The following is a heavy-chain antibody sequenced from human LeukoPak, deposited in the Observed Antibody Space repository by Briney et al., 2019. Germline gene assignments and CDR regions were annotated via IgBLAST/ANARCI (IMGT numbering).Heavy chain of an antibody. CDR2: ISAYNGNT. CDR1: GYTFTSYG. CDR3: ARSDIVVVPAALQKGYFQH. J-gene: IGHJ1*01. Sequence: ASVKVSCKASGYTFTSYGISWVRQAPGQGLEWMGWISAYNGNTNYAQKLQGRVTITTDTSTSTAYMELRSLRSDDTAVYYCARSDIVVVPAALQKGYFQHWGQGTLVTVSS. V-gene: IGHV1-18*01. D-gene: IGHD2-2*02.